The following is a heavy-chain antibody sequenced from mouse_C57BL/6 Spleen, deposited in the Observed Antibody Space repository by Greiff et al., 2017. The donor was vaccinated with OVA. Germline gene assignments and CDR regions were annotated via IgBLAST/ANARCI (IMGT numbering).Heavy chain of an antibody. CDR1: GYTFTSYD. Sequence: VKLMESGPELVKPGASVKLSCKASGYTFTSYDINWVKQRPGQGLEWIGWIYPRDGSTKYNEKFKGKATWTVDTSSSTAYMELHSLTAEDSAVYFCARRWDVTYWGQGTLVTVSA. D-gene: IGHD4-1*01. J-gene: IGHJ3*01. CDR3: ARRWDVTY. V-gene: IGHV1-85*01. CDR2: IYPRDGST.